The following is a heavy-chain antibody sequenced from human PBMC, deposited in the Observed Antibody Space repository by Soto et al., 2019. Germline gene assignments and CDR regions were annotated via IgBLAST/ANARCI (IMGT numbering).Heavy chain of an antibody. CDR2: IHSSGGT. D-gene: IGHD2-15*01. V-gene: IGHV4-39*02. J-gene: IGHJ4*02. CDR3: GRLAEAATGHADFDF. Sequence: SETLSLTCTVSGASIKSSNYFWGWIRQPPGKGLEFVGSIHSSGGTYYNPSLKSRVTVSVDLSNSHFSLSLKSLTATDTAVYYCGRLAEAATGHADFDFWGQGTLVTVSS. CDR1: GASIKSSNYF.